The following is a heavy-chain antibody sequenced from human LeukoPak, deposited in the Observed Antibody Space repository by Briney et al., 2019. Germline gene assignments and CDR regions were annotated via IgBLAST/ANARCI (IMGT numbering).Heavy chain of an antibody. CDR2: ISSDGIHK. CDR1: GFTFSSYG. V-gene: IGHV3-30*18. J-gene: IGHJ4*02. Sequence: PGGSLRLSCAASGFTFSSYGAHWVRQAPGKGLEWVAVISSDGIHKYYADSVKGRFTISRDNSKNTLYLQMTGLRAEDTAVYYCAKGGRSVAVTTLDSWGQGSLVTVSS. D-gene: IGHD3-22*01. CDR3: AKGGRSVAVTTLDS.